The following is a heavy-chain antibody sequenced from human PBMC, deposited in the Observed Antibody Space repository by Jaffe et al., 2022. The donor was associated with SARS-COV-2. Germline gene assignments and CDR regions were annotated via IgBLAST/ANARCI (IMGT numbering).Heavy chain of an antibody. Sequence: EVQLLESGGGLVQPGGSLRLSCAASGFTFNTYAMGWVRQAPGKGLEWVSAISGSGGSTYYADSVKGRFTISRDNSKNTVYLQMNSLRTEDTALYYCAKDSVVIQTSHFDYWGQGILVTVSS. CDR3: AKDSVVIQTSHFDY. V-gene: IGHV3-23*01. D-gene: IGHD3-22*01. CDR1: GFTFNTYA. CDR2: ISGSGGST. J-gene: IGHJ4*02.